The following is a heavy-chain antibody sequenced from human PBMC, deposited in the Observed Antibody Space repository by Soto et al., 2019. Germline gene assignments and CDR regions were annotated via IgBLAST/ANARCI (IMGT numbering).Heavy chain of an antibody. CDR2: INAGNGNT. J-gene: IGHJ4*02. Sequence: ASVKVSCKASGYTFTSYAMHWVRQAPGQRLEWMGWINAGNGNTKYSQKFQGRVTITRDTSASTAYMELSSLRSEDAAVYYCARDLGYALPDYWGQGTLVTVSS. V-gene: IGHV1-3*01. CDR3: ARDLGYALPDY. D-gene: IGHD2-15*01. CDR1: GYTFTSYA.